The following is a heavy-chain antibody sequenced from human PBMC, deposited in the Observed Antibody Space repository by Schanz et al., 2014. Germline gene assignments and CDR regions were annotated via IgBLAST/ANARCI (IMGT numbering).Heavy chain of an antibody. CDR2: INVGNGNM. Sequence: QVQLVQSWAEVKGPGASVKVSCKASGYTFTSYSIHWVRQAPGQGLEWMGWINVGNGNMKYSQKFQGRVTVTRDTSTTTVYMDLRSLRSDDTAVYYCARDQSPYTNSSDVRYFDYWGQGALVTVSS. D-gene: IGHD6-6*01. CDR3: ARDQSPYTNSSDVRYFDY. V-gene: IGHV1-3*01. CDR1: GYTFTSYS. J-gene: IGHJ4*02.